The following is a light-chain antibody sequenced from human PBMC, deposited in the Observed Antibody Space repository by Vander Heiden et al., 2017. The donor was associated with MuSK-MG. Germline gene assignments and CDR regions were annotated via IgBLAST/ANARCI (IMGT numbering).Light chain of an antibody. V-gene: IGKV1-39*01. CDR2: TAS. J-gene: IGKJ3*01. CDR3: QQSDNTFFT. Sequence: DIQMTQSPSSLSASVGDRVTITCRASQSISTYLSWYQQKPGKPPNLLIYTASTLQSGVPSRFSGSGSGTDFTLTISSLQPEDFAIYFCQQSDNTFFTFGHGTKVDIK. CDR1: QSISTY.